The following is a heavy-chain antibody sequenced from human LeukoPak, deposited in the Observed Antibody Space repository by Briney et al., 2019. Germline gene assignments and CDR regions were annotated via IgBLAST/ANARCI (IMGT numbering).Heavy chain of an antibody. CDR2: MNPNSGNT. CDR3: AKERGRYSSASQRDFQH. J-gene: IGHJ1*01. D-gene: IGHD6-25*01. Sequence: ASVKVSCKASGYTFTSYDINWVRQATGQGLEWMGWMNPNSGNTGYAQKFQGRVTMTRNTSISTAYMELSSLRSEDTAVYYCAKERGRYSSASQRDFQHWGQGTLVTVPS. V-gene: IGHV1-8*01. CDR1: GYTFTSYD.